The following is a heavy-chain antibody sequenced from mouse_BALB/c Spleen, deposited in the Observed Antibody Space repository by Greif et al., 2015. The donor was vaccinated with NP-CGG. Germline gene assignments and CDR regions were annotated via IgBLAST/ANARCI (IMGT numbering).Heavy chain of an antibody. D-gene: IGHD1-1*02. J-gene: IGHJ2*01. CDR2: INPTTAYT. Sequence: VQLQQSGAELAKPGASVKMSCKASGYTFTSYWMHWVKQRPGQGLEWIGYINPTTAYTEYNQKFKDKATLTADKSSSTAYMQLSSLTSEDSAVYYCARDGGNYVLFDYWGQGTTLTVSS. CDR3: ARDGGNYVLFDY. CDR1: GYTFTSYW. V-gene: IGHV1-7*01.